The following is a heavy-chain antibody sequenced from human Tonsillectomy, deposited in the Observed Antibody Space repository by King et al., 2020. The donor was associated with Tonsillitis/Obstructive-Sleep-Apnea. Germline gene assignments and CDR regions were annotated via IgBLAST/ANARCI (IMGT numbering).Heavy chain of an antibody. Sequence: VQLQQWGAGLLKPSETLSLTCAVYGGSFSGYYWSWIRQPPGKGLEWIGEINHSGSTNYNPSLKXRVTISVDTSKNQFSLKLLSVTAADTAVFYCARGXRYCSSTSCYTRYYYYYMDVWGKGTTVTVSS. CDR2: INHSGST. D-gene: IGHD2-2*02. V-gene: IGHV4-34*01. CDR3: ARGXRYCSSTSCYTRYYYYYMDV. CDR1: GGSFSGYY. J-gene: IGHJ6*03.